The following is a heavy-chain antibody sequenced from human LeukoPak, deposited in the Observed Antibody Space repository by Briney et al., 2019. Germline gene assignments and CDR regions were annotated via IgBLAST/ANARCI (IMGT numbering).Heavy chain of an antibody. Sequence: SETLSLTCTVSGGSISSSRYYWGWIRQPPGKGLEWIGNVYYSGSTYYNPSLKSRVTISIDTSKNQFSLKLSSVTAADTAVYYCTRDWYASTWHDYWGQGILVTVSS. J-gene: IGHJ4*02. D-gene: IGHD6-13*01. CDR2: VYYSGST. V-gene: IGHV4-39*07. CDR1: GGSISSSRYY. CDR3: TRDWYASTWHDY.